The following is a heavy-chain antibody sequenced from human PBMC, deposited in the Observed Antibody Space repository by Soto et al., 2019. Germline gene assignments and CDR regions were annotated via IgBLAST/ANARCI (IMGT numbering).Heavy chain of an antibody. CDR2: RWYDGSNK. D-gene: IGHD6-19*01. J-gene: IGHJ4*02. CDR3: ARDFAVGFDY. Sequence: GGSRRLSCAASGVTFSSYCMHSVRQAPGKGLEWVAVRWYDGSNKYYADAGKGGFTISTDKSKNTLYLQMNSPRAEDTAVYYCARDFAVGFDYWGPGTLVTVSS. V-gene: IGHV3-33*01. CDR1: GVTFSSYC.